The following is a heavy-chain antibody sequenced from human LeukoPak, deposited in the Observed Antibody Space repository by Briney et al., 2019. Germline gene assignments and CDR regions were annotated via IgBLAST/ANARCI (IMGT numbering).Heavy chain of an antibody. CDR2: ISSSSSYI. V-gene: IGHV3-21*01. Sequence: GGSLRLSCAASGFTFSSYSMNWVRQAPGKGLEWVSSISSSSSYIYYADSVKGRFTISRDNAKNSLYLQMNSLRAEDTAVYYCARGLRGYCSGGSCAWWGQGTLVTVSS. J-gene: IGHJ4*02. CDR1: GFTFSSYS. D-gene: IGHD2-15*01. CDR3: ARGLRGYCSGGSCAW.